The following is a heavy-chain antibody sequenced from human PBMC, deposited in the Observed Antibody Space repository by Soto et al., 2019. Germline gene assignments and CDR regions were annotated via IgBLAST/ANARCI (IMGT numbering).Heavy chain of an antibody. Sequence: QVQLVQSGAEVKKPGASVKVSCKASGYTFTSSGISWVRQAPGQGLEWMGWISGYNGNTNYAQKFQGRVTMTSNTSTSTAYMELRSLRSNDTAVYFCARAASSAVSLFDSWGQGNLVTVSS. V-gene: IGHV1-18*01. CDR1: GYTFTSSG. D-gene: IGHD4-17*01. CDR2: ISGYNGNT. J-gene: IGHJ4*02. CDR3: ARAASSAVSLFDS.